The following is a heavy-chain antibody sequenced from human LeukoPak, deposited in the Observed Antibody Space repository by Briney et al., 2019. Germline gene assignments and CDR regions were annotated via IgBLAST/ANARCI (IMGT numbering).Heavy chain of an antibody. D-gene: IGHD1-26*01. Sequence: GGSLRLSGAASGFTFSDYNMRWIRQAPGKGLEWVSSISRSGSTKYYADSVKGRFTISRDNAKNSLYLQMNSLRAEDTAVYYCARDGGSYYPYYYYYYMDVWGKGTTVTVSS. CDR3: ARDGGSYYPYYYYYYMDV. CDR1: GFTFSDYN. J-gene: IGHJ6*03. V-gene: IGHV3-11*04. CDR2: ISRSGSTK.